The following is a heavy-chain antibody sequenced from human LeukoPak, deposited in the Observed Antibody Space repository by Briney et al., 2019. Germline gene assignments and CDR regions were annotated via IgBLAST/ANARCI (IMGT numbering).Heavy chain of an antibody. CDR1: GFTFSSYW. Sequence: PGGSLRLSCAASGFTFSSYWMSWVRQAPGKGLEWVSYISSSGSTLYYADSVKGRFTISRDNAKNSLYLQMNSLRAEDTAVYYYARVEGRSYGGNSAWFDPWGQGTLVTVSS. V-gene: IGHV3-48*04. CDR2: ISSSGSTL. CDR3: ARVEGRSYGGNSAWFDP. J-gene: IGHJ5*02. D-gene: IGHD4-23*01.